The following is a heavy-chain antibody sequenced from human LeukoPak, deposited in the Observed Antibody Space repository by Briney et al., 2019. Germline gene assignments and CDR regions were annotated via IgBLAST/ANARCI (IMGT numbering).Heavy chain of an antibody. D-gene: IGHD6-13*01. CDR2: IYYSGST. V-gene: IGHV4-39*01. CDR3: ARSAAHDYFDY. J-gene: IGHJ4*02. CDR1: GGSVSSIIYY. Sequence: SETLSLTCTVSGGSVSSIIYYWGWIRQPPGKGLEWIGTIYYSGSTYYNVSLKSRVTISVDTSRNQFSLKLSSVTAADTAVYYCARSAAHDYFDYWGQGTLVTVSS.